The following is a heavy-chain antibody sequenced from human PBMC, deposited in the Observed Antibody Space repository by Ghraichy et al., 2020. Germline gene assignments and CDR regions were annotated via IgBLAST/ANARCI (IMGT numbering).Heavy chain of an antibody. J-gene: IGHJ6*02. CDR2: INPNSGGT. Sequence: ASVKVSCKASGYTFTGYYMHWVRQAPGQGLEWMGWINPNSGGTNYAQKFQGRVTMTRDTSISTAYMELSRLRSDDTAVYYCATSRPSSSSVTLWYYGMDVWGQGTTVTVSS. CDR1: GYTFTGYY. CDR3: ATSRPSSSSVTLWYYGMDV. D-gene: IGHD6-6*01. V-gene: IGHV1-2*02.